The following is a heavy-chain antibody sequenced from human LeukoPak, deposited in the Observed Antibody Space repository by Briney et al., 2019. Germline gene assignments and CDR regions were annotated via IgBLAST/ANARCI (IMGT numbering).Heavy chain of an antibody. CDR2: INHSGST. V-gene: IGHV4-34*01. J-gene: IGHJ5*02. Sequence: SETLSLTCAVYGGSFSGYYWSWIRQPPGKGLEWIGEINHSGSTNYNPSLKSRVTISVDTSKNQFSLKLSSVTAADTAVYYCARTTTVTTDGVGAEDWFDPWGQGTLVTVPS. D-gene: IGHD4-17*01. CDR3: ARTTTVTTDGVGAEDWFDP. CDR1: GGSFSGYY.